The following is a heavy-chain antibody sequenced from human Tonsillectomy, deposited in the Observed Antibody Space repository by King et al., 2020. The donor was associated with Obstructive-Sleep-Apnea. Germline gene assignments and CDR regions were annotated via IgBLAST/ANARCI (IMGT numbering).Heavy chain of an antibody. J-gene: IGHJ4*02. D-gene: IGHD5-24*01. CDR3: ARADGYNFGQHSYFDY. V-gene: IGHV4-38-2*02. CDR2: IYHSGSP. Sequence: VQLQESGPGLVKTSETLSLTCTVSGYSISSGYYWGWIRQPPWKGLEWIGIIYHSGSPHYNPSLESRVTISVDTSKNQLSLQLKSVTAADTAVYYCARADGYNFGQHSYFDYWGQGTLVTVSS. CDR1: GYSISSGYY.